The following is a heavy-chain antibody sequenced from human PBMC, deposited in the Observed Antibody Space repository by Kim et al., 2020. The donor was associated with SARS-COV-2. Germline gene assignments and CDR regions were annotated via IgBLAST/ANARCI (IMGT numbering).Heavy chain of an antibody. CDR2: ISYDGSNK. J-gene: IGHJ5*02. CDR1: RFTFSTYA. D-gene: IGHD3-10*01. CDR3: ARDGSGSYYGWFDP. V-gene: IGHV3-30-3*01. Sequence: GGSLRLSCAASRFTFSTYAMHWVRQAPGKGLEWVAVISYDGSNKYYADSVKGRFTISRDNSKNTLYLQMNSLRTEDTAVYYCARDGSGSYYGWFDPWGQG.